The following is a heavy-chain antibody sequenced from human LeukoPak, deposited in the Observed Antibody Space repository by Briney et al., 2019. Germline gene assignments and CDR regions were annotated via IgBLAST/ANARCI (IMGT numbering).Heavy chain of an antibody. CDR2: KYSGGSI. Sequence: GESLTLPCSASGFTLSSNYMRGLRPPPPRELAWVSWKYSGGSIYYEDTVNDRFTITRDNSKNALYLQMHSPRDENTAVDYCARLRRNNNNSGYYYYYDYWGQGTLVTVSS. CDR3: ARLRRNNNNSGYYYYYDY. D-gene: IGHD3-22*01. V-gene: IGHV3-53*01. J-gene: IGHJ4*02. CDR1: GFTLSSNY.